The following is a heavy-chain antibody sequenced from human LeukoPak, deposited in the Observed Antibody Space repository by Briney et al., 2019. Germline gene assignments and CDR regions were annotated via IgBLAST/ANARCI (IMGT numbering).Heavy chain of an antibody. Sequence: SVKLSCKASGGTFSSYAISWVRQAPGQGLEWMGGIIPIFGTANYAQKFQGRVTITTDESTSTAYMEMSSLRSEDTAVYYCARGLVGASDYWGQGTLVTVSS. CDR3: ARGLVGASDY. CDR1: GGTFSSYA. V-gene: IGHV1-69*05. D-gene: IGHD1-26*01. J-gene: IGHJ4*02. CDR2: IIPIFGTA.